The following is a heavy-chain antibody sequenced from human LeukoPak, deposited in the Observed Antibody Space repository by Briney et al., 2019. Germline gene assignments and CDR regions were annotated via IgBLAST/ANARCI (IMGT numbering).Heavy chain of an antibody. J-gene: IGHJ4*02. Sequence: GGSLRLSCAASGFTFDDYGMSWVRQAPGKGLEWVSGINWNGGSTGYADSVKGRFTISRDNSKNSLYLQMNSLRAEDTAVYYCATRKAGYGDYAIDYWGQGTLVTVSS. CDR2: INWNGGST. V-gene: IGHV3-20*04. CDR3: ATRKAGYGDYAIDY. D-gene: IGHD4-17*01. CDR1: GFTFDDYG.